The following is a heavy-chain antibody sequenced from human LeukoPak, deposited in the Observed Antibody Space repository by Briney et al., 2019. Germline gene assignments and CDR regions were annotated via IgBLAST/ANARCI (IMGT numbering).Heavy chain of an antibody. J-gene: IGHJ6*03. Sequence: PSETLSLTCTVSGGSITNYYWSWIRQPAGKGLEWIGRIYTSGSTNHNPSLKSRVTMSVDTSKNQFSLKLSSVTAADTAVYYCARDLSKYHGWYYYYYMDVWGKGTTVTVSS. CDR1: GGSITNYY. V-gene: IGHV4-4*07. CDR3: ARDLSKYHGWYYYYYMDV. D-gene: IGHD4-11*01. CDR2: IYTSGST.